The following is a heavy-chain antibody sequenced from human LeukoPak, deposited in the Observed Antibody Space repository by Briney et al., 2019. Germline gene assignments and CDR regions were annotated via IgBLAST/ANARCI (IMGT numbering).Heavy chain of an antibody. CDR3: ARDFYYGSGSYNWFDP. Sequence: SETLSLTCAVSGYSISSGYYWGWIRQPPGKGLEWIGSIYHSGSTYYNPSLKSRVTISVDTSKNQFSLELSSVTAADTAVYYCARDFYYGSGSYNWFDPWGQGTLVTVSS. CDR1: GYSISSGYY. J-gene: IGHJ5*02. V-gene: IGHV4-38-2*02. CDR2: IYHSGST. D-gene: IGHD3-10*01.